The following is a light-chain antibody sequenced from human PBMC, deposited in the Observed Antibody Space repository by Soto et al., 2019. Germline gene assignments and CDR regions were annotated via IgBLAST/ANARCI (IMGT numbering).Light chain of an antibody. CDR3: QQYGSAPAWT. J-gene: IGKJ1*01. CDR1: QSISSSY. Sequence: EIVLTQSPGTLSLSPGERATLSCRASQSISSSYLAWYQQKPGQAPRLLIYGASKRATGSPDRFSGSGSGTDFTLTINRLESEDRAVYYCQQYGSAPAWTCGQGTKVEIK. V-gene: IGKV3-20*01. CDR2: GAS.